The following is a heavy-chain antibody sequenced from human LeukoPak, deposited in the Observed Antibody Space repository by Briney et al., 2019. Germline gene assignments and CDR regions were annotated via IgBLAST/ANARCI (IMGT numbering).Heavy chain of an antibody. CDR3: ARDPARYFDGGYYMDV. J-gene: IGHJ6*03. D-gene: IGHD3-9*01. CDR1: GYTFTSYG. CDR2: ISAYNGNT. V-gene: IGHV1-18*01. Sequence: ASVKVSCKASGYTFTSYGISWVRQAPGQGLEWMGWISAYNGNTNYAQKLQGRVTMTTDTSTSTAYMELRSLRSDDTAVYYCARDPARYFDGGYYMDVWGKGTTVTVSS.